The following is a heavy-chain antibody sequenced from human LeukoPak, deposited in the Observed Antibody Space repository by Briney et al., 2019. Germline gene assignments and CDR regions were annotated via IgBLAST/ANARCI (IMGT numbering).Heavy chain of an antibody. CDR2: ISGSGGST. CDR3: ANVLGYCSSTSCPDY. V-gene: IGHV3-23*01. Sequence: PGGSLRLSCAASGFTFSSYAMSWVRQAPGKGLEWVSAISGSGGSTYYAVSVKGRFTISRDNSKNTLYLQMNSLRAEDTAVYYCANVLGYCSSTSCPDYWGQGTLVTVSS. J-gene: IGHJ4*02. CDR1: GFTFSSYA. D-gene: IGHD2-2*01.